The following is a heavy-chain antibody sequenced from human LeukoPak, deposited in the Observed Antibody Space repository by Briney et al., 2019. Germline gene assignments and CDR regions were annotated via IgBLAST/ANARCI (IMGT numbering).Heavy chain of an antibody. J-gene: IGHJ6*02. CDR2: ITGSIYFSGST. CDR1: GRSINNYY. D-gene: IGHD3-10*01. V-gene: IGHV4-59*01. CDR3: ARDSRDYGSGSYWYV. Sequence: SETLSLTCTVSGRSINNYYWNWIRQPPGKGLEWIGYITGSIYFSGSTTYDPSRESRVTMSVDTSKNQFSLTLSSATAADTAVYYCARDSRDYGSGSYWYVWGQGTTVTVSS.